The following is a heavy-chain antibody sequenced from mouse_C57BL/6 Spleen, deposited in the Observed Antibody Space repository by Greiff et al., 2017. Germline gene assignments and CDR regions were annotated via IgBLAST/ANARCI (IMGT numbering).Heavy chain of an antibody. CDR1: GYTFTSYR. Sequence: VQLQQPGAELVKPGASVKLSCKASGYTFTSYRMQGVKQRPGQGREGIGEIDPSDSYTNDNQKVKGKATLTVDTSSSTAYMKLSSLTSEDSAVYYCARRGVAKNFDYWGQGTTLTGSS. J-gene: IGHJ2*01. D-gene: IGHD1-1*01. CDR3: ARRGVAKNFDY. CDR2: IDPSDSYT. V-gene: IGHV1-50*01.